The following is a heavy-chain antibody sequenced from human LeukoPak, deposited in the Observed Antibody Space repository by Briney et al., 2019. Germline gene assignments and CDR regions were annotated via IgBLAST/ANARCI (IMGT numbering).Heavy chain of an antibody. D-gene: IGHD1-26*01. CDR2: ISGSGDST. V-gene: IGHV3-23*01. CDR1: GFTFSSNA. CDR3: AKAVGGTFDY. Sequence: QPGGSLRLSCAASGFTFSSNAMNWVRQAPGKGLEWVSVISGSGDSTYYTDSVKGRFTIPRDNSKNTLFLQMNSLRPEDTALYYCAKAVGGTFDYWGQGTLVTVSS. J-gene: IGHJ4*02.